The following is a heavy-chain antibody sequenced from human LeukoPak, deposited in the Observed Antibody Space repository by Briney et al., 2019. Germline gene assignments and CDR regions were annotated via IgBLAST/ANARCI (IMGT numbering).Heavy chain of an antibody. CDR3: SRGRVEDNTYWFDP. CDR1: GFTLSSYA. CDR2: IRSKVYDGTT. V-gene: IGHV3-49*04. Sequence: GGSLRLSCAASGFTLSSYAMTWVRQAPGKGLEWVGFIRSKVYDGTTEYAASVKGRFTISRHDFTSIAYLQMNSLKTEDTAVYYCSRGRVEDNTYWFDPWGQGTLVTVPS. J-gene: IGHJ5*02. D-gene: IGHD3-3*01.